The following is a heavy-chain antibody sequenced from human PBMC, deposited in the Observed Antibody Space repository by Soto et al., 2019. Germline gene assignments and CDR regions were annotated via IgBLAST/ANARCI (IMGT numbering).Heavy chain of an antibody. CDR2: INPSGGST. D-gene: IGHD3-10*01. Sequence: ASVKVSCKASGYTFTSYYMHWVRQAPGQGLEWMVIINPSGGSTSYAQKFQGRVTMTRDTSTSTVYMELSSLRSEDTAVYYCARDGTLVGRGVMVRGVMYYYYMDVWGKGTTVTVSS. CDR1: GYTFTSYY. V-gene: IGHV1-46*03. CDR3: ARDGTLVGRGVMVRGVMYYYYMDV. J-gene: IGHJ6*03.